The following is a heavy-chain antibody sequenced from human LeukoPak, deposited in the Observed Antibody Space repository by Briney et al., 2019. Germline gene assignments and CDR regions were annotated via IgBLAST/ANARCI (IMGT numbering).Heavy chain of an antibody. CDR2: IIPIFGTA. Sequence: ASVKVSCKASGGTFSSYAISWVRQAPGQGLEWMGGIIPIFGTANYAQKFQGRVTITADESTSTAYMELSSLRSEDTAVYYCADLNCSGGSCQEYFQHWGQGTLVTVSS. CDR3: ADLNCSGGSCQEYFQH. D-gene: IGHD2-15*01. V-gene: IGHV1-69*13. CDR1: GGTFSSYA. J-gene: IGHJ1*01.